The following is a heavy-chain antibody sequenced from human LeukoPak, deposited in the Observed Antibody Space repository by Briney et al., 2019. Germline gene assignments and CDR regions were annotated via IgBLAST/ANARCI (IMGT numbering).Heavy chain of an antibody. CDR2: INSDGSST. D-gene: IGHD3-3*01. CDR1: GFTFSSYW. J-gene: IGHJ5*02. CDR3: ARDLSSDQRYYDFWSGYYFGWFDP. V-gene: IGHV3-74*01. Sequence: PGGSLRLSCAASGFTFSSYWMHWVRQAPGKGLVWVSRINSDGSSTSYADSVKGRFTISRDNAKNSLYLQMNSLRAEDTAVYYCARDLSSDQRYYDFWSGYYFGWFDPWGQGTLVTVSS.